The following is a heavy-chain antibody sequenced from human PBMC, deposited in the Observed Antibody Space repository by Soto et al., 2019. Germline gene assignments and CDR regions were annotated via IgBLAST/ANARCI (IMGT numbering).Heavy chain of an antibody. Sequence: SETLSLTCAVSGGSIRSGGYSWSWIRQPPGKGLEWIGYVYHSGSTYYSSSLKSRVTISVDMSKNQISLKLTSVTAADTAVYYCARGVSSSQKRFYYRMDVWGQGTTVTVSS. D-gene: IGHD2-15*01. CDR1: GGSIRSGGYS. CDR2: VYHSGST. CDR3: ARGVSSSQKRFYYRMDV. V-gene: IGHV4-30-2*01. J-gene: IGHJ6*02.